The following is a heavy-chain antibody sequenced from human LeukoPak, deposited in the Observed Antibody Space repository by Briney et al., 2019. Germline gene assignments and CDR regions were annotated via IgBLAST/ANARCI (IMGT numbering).Heavy chain of an antibody. D-gene: IGHD2-15*01. J-gene: IGHJ4*02. CDR1: GYTFTSYY. Sequence: ASVKVSCKASGYTFTSYYMHWVRQAPGQGLEWMGIINPSGGSTSYAQKFQGRVTMTRDTSISTAYMDLSRLISDDTAVYYCARDAGYCTGGSCWYFDHWGQGTLVTVSS. CDR3: ARDAGYCTGGSCWYFDH. V-gene: IGHV1-46*01. CDR2: INPSGGST.